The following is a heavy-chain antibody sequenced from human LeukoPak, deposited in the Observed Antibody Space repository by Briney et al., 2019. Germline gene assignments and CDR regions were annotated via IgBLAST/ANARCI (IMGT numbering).Heavy chain of an antibody. CDR3: TRGDGSGSS. CDR1: GFTFGDYA. V-gene: IGHV3-49*04. D-gene: IGHD3-10*01. Sequence: GRSLRLSCTASGFTFGDYAMSWVRQAPGKGLEWVGFIRSKASSGTTEYAASVKGRFTISRDDSKSIAYLQMNSLKTEDTAVYYCTRGDGSGSSWGQGTLVTVSS. J-gene: IGHJ5*02. CDR2: IRSKASSGTT.